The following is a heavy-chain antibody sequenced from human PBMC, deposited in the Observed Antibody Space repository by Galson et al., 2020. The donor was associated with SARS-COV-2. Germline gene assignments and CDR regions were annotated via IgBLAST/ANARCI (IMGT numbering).Heavy chain of an antibody. CDR2: ISYDGSNK. CDR1: GFTFSSYA. Sequence: GGSLRLSCAASGFTFSSYAMHWVRQAPGKGLEWVAVISYDGSNKYYADSVKGRFTISRDNSKNTLYLQMNSLRAEDTAVYYCARDYSGSYYSPGYWGQGTLVTVSS. CDR3: ARDYSGSYYSPGY. J-gene: IGHJ4*02. V-gene: IGHV3-30*04. D-gene: IGHD1-26*01.